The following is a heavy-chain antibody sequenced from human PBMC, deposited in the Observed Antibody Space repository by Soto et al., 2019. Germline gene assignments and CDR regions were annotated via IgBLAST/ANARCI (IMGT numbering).Heavy chain of an antibody. D-gene: IGHD6-6*01. CDR2: ISDSGSNT. Sequence: GGSLRLSCAASGFNFNTYGMNWVRQAPGKGLEWVSSISDSGSNTYYADSVRGRFTTSRDNSKNTLYLQMNSLRAEDTAVFYFAKRVAYSSSTHYFDYWGQGTLVTVSS. CDR3: AKRVAYSSSTHYFDY. V-gene: IGHV3-23*01. J-gene: IGHJ4*02. CDR1: GFNFNTYG.